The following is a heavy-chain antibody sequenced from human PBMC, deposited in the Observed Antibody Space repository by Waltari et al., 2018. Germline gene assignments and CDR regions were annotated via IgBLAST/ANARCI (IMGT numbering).Heavy chain of an antibody. CDR3: ARGDVDIDHYYYYGMDV. Sequence: QVQLVQSGAEVKKPGASVKVSCKASGYTFTGYYMHWVRQAPGQGLEWMGRINPNSGGTNYAQKLQGRVTMTRDTSISTAYMELSRLRSDDTAVYYCARGDVDIDHYYYYGMDVWGQGTTVTVSS. CDR1: GYTFTGYY. CDR2: INPNSGGT. J-gene: IGHJ6*02. D-gene: IGHD5-12*01. V-gene: IGHV1-2*06.